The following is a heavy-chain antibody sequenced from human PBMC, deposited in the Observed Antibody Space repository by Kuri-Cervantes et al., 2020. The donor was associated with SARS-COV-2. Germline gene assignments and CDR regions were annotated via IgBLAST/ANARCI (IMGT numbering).Heavy chain of an antibody. J-gene: IGHJ6*03. CDR1: GFTFSSYA. CDR2: ISSNGGST. Sequence: GGSLRLSCAASGFTFSSYAMHWVRQAPGKGLEYVSAISSNGGSTYYANSVKGRFTISRDNSKNTLYLQMGSLRAEDMAVYYCARDRYYYIDVWGKGTTVTVSS. V-gene: IGHV3-64*01. CDR3: ARDRYYYIDV.